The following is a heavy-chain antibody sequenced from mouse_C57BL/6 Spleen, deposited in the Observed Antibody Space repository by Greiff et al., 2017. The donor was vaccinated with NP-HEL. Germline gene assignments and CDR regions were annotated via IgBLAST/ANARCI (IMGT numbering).Heavy chain of an antibody. J-gene: IGHJ4*01. V-gene: IGHV1-55*01. CDR3: ARWHARRDYAMDY. Sequence: QVQLQQPGAELVKPGASVKMSCTASGYTFTSYWITWVKQRPGQGLEWIGDIYPGSGSTNYNEKFKSKATLTVDTSSSTAYMQLSSLTSEDSAVYYCARWHARRDYAMDYWGQGTSVTVSS. D-gene: IGHD2-12*01. CDR2: IYPGSGST. CDR1: GYTFTSYW.